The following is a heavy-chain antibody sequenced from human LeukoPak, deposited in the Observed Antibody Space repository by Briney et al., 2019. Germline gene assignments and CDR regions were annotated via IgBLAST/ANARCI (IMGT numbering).Heavy chain of an antibody. D-gene: IGHD3-22*01. CDR1: GFTFSSYS. CDR3: ARVYYDIRGGRNFDY. V-gene: IGHV3-21*01. J-gene: IGHJ4*02. Sequence: GGSLRLSCAASGFTFSSYSMNWVRQAPGKGLEWVSSISSSSSYIYYADSVKGRFTISRDNAKNSLYLQMSSLRAEDTAVYYCARVYYDIRGGRNFDYWGQGTLVTVSS. CDR2: ISSSSSYI.